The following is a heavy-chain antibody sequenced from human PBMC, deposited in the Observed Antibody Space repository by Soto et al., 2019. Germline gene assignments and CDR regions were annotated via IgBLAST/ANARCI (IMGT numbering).Heavy chain of an antibody. CDR1: GFPFSTSN. V-gene: IGHV3-21*01. J-gene: IGHJ5*02. Sequence: GGSLRRSCVVSGFPFSTSNMNWVRQAPGKGLEWVSFISRSSTYIYYADSVKGRFTTSRDDAENSLFLQMNSLRAEDTAVYYCARGVLPISSTSWFDPWGQGTLVTVSS. D-gene: IGHD3-16*01. CDR2: ISRSSTYI. CDR3: ARGVLPISSTSWFDP.